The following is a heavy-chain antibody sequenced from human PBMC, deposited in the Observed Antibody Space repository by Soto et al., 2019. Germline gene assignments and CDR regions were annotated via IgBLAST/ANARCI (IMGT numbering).Heavy chain of an antibody. CDR2: ISSSSSYI. Sequence: GGSLRLSCAASGFTFSSYSMNWVRQAPGKGLEWVSSISSSSSYIYYADSVKGRFTISRDNAKNSLYLQMNSLRAEDTAVYYCARVIRGDYVFLDYWGQGTLVTVSS. D-gene: IGHD4-17*01. CDR1: GFTFSSYS. CDR3: ARVIRGDYVFLDY. V-gene: IGHV3-21*01. J-gene: IGHJ4*02.